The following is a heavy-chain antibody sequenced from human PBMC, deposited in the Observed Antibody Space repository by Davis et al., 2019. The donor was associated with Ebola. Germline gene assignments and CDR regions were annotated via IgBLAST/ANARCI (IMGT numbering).Heavy chain of an antibody. CDR3: ARDLGSSGRYAY. D-gene: IGHD6-19*01. J-gene: IGHJ4*02. CDR1: GYTFTSYY. Sequence: AASVKVSCKASGYTFTSYYIHWVRQAPGQGLEWMGIINPSGGGTSYAQKFQGRVTMTRDTSTSTVYMELSSLRSEDTAVYYCARDLGSSGRYAYWGQGTLVTVSS. V-gene: IGHV1-46*01. CDR2: INPSGGGT.